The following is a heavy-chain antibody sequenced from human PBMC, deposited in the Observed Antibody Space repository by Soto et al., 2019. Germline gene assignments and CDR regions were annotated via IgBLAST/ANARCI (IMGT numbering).Heavy chain of an antibody. J-gene: IGHJ6*02. CDR2: INPNSGGT. CDR3: ARGVSSSGGMDV. D-gene: IGHD2-2*01. CDR1: GYTFTGYY. Sequence: ASVKVSCKASGYTFTGYYMHRVRQAPGQGLECMGWINPNSGGTKYAQTFQGRVTMTRDTSISTAYMDLSSLRPDDTALYYCARGVSSSGGMDVWGQGTTVTVSS. V-gene: IGHV1-2*02.